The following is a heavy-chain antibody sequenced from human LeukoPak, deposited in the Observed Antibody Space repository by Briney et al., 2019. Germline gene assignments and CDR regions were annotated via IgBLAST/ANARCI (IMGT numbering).Heavy chain of an antibody. Sequence: GSLRLSCAASGFTFSSYAMSWVRQAPGKGLEWVSAISGSGGSTYYADSVKGRFTISSDNSKNTLYLQMNSLRAEDTAVYYCANNYDFWTSYYFDYWGQGTLVTVSS. V-gene: IGHV3-23*01. CDR1: GFTFSSYA. D-gene: IGHD3-3*01. CDR2: ISGSGGST. CDR3: ANNYDFWTSYYFDY. J-gene: IGHJ4*02.